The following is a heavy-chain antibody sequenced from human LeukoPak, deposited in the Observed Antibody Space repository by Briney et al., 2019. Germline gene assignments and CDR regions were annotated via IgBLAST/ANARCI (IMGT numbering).Heavy chain of an antibody. J-gene: IGHJ4*02. Sequence: GESLKISCKGSGYSFTSYCIGWVRQMPGKGLEWMGIIYPGDSDTRYSPSFQGQVTISADKSISTAYLQWSSLKASDTAMYYCARLIKGFWSGYYSFFDYWGQGTLVTVSS. CDR1: GYSFTSYC. V-gene: IGHV5-51*01. CDR2: IYPGDSDT. CDR3: ARLIKGFWSGYYSFFDY. D-gene: IGHD3-3*01.